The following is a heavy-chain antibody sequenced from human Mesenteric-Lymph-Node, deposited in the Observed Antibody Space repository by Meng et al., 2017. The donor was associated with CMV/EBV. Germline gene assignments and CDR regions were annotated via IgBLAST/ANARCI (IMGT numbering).Heavy chain of an antibody. CDR1: SYR. CDR3: AREVPYYDFWSGYSAHSNWFDP. CDR2: IYHSGDT. V-gene: IGHV4-4*02. D-gene: IGHD3-3*01. J-gene: IGHJ5*02. Sequence: SYRWNWVRQPPGKGLEWIGEIYHSGDTNYNPSLKSRVTISIDKSKNQFSLKLSSVTAADTAVYYCAREVPYYDFWSGYSAHSNWFDPWGQGTLVTVSS.